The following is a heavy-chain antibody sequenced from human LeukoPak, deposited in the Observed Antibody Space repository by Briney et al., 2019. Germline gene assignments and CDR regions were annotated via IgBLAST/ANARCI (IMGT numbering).Heavy chain of an antibody. CDR2: IHNSGST. CDR1: GGSISSYY. J-gene: IGHJ4*02. D-gene: IGHD3-9*01. CDR3: ARSLMYYNILTGYSPQNFDY. Sequence: PSETLSLTCTVSGGSISSYYWSWIRQPPGKGLEWIGYIHNSGSTSYDPPLKSRVTISVDTSKNQFSLKLSSVTAADTAVYYCARSLMYYNILTGYSPQNFDYWGQGTLVTVSS. V-gene: IGHV4-59*01.